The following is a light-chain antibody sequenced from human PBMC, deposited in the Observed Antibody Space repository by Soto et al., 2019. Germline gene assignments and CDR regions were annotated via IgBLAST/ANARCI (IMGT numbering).Light chain of an antibody. Sequence: EIVMTQSPATLSVSPGEGATFSCRASQSINTKIAWYQLKPGQAPRLLIYDASIRATGIPARFSGSGSGTEVSLTINSLQSEDFGVYVCQQYDQWWTFGQGTKVDIK. V-gene: IGKV3-15*01. CDR1: QSINTK. CDR2: DAS. CDR3: QQYDQWWT. J-gene: IGKJ1*01.